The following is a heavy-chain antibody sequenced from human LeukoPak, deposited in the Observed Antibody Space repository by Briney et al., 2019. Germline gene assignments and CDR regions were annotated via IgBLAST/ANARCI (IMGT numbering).Heavy chain of an antibody. J-gene: IGHJ3*02. Sequence: ASVKVSCKASGYTFTSYAMHWVRQAPGQRLEWMGWINAGNGNTKYSQKFQGRVTITRDTSASTAYMELSSLRSEDTAVYYCATDISAVDDAFDIWGQGTMVTVSS. D-gene: IGHD6-19*01. CDR1: GYTFTSYA. CDR3: ATDISAVDDAFDI. CDR2: INAGNGNT. V-gene: IGHV1-3*01.